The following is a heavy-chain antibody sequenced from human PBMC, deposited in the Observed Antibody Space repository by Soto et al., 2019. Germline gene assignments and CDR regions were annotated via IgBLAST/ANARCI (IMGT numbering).Heavy chain of an antibody. D-gene: IGHD2-8*01. V-gene: IGHV1-8*01. CDR3: ASGIYCTNGVCRDY. CDR2: MNPNSGNT. Sequence: QVQLVQSGAEVKKPGASVKVSCKASGYTFTSYDINWVRQATGQGLEWMGWMNPNSGNTGYAQKFQGRVTMTRNTSIRTAYMELSSLRSKDTAVYYCASGIYCTNGVCRDYWGQGTLVTVSS. CDR1: GYTFTSYD. J-gene: IGHJ4*02.